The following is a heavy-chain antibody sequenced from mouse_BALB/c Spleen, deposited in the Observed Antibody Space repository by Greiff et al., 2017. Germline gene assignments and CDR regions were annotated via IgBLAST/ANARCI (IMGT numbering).Heavy chain of an antibody. V-gene: IGHV5-9-4*01. CDR2: ISSGGSYT. Sequence: EVQLVESGGGLVKPGGSLKLSCAASGFTFSSYAMSWVRQSPEKRLEWVAVISSGGSYTYYPDTVTGRFTISRDNAKNTLYLEMSSLRSEDTAMYYCAGYYRYDGGFAYWGQGTLVTVSA. J-gene: IGHJ3*01. D-gene: IGHD2-14*01. CDR1: GFTFSSYA. CDR3: AGYYRYDGGFAY.